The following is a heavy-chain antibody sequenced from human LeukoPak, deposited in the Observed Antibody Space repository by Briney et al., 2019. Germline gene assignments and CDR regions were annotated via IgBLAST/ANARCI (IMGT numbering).Heavy chain of an antibody. D-gene: IGHD2-21*02. V-gene: IGHV4-59*01. CDR3: AGLAYCGGDCYSPIFDY. CDR1: GGSISSYY. J-gene: IGHJ4*02. Sequence: SETLSLTCTVSGGSISSYYWSWIWQPPGKGLEWIGYIYYSGSTNYNPSLKSRVTISVDTSKNQFSLKLSSVTAADTAVYYCAGLAYCGGDCYSPIFDYWGQGTLVTVSS. CDR2: IYYSGST.